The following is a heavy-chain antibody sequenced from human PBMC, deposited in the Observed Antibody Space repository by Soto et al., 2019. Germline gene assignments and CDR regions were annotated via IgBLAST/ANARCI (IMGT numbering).Heavy chain of an antibody. CDR2: ISGSSSYI. V-gene: IGHV3-21*01. CDR3: ARADSSGYYPGFFDY. Sequence: GGSLGLSCAASGFTFSSYTMNWVRQAPGKGLEWVSFISGSSSYIYYADSVKGRFTISRDDAKRSLYLQMNSLRAEDTAVYYCARADSSGYYPGFFDYWGQGTVVTVSS. D-gene: IGHD6-19*01. J-gene: IGHJ4*02. CDR1: GFTFSSYT.